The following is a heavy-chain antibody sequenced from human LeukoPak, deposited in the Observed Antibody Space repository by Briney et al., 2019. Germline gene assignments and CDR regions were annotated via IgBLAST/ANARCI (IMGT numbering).Heavy chain of an antibody. Sequence: SETLSLTCTVSGDSISSYYWSWTRQPPGKGLEWIAYIHNSGTTNYNPSLKSRVTISLDTSKNQVSLKLTSVTAADTAVYYCARGPAHIANKDLWGRGTLVTVSS. D-gene: IGHD5-12*01. J-gene: IGHJ2*01. CDR1: GDSISSYY. V-gene: IGHV4-59*01. CDR2: IHNSGTT. CDR3: ARGPAHIANKDL.